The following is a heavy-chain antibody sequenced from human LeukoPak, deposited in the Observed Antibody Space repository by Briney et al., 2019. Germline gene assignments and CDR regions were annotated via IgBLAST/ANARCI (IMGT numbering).Heavy chain of an antibody. CDR3: TTDVYYDTSPNI. CDR1: GFTFSNAW. CDR2: IKSKTDGGTT. V-gene: IGHV3-15*01. Sequence: SGGSLRLSCAASGFTFSNAWMSWVRQAPGKGLEWVGRIKSKTDGGTTDYAAPVKGRFTISRDDSKNTLYLQMNSLKTEDTAVYYCTTDVYYDTSPNIWGQGTMVTVSS. J-gene: IGHJ3*02. D-gene: IGHD3-22*01.